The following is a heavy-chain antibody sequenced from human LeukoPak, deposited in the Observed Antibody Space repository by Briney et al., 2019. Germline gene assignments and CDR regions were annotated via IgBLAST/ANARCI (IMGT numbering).Heavy chain of an antibody. CDR2: ISDSGGRT. J-gene: IGHJ4*02. Sequence: GGSLRLSCAVSGITLSNYGMSWVRQAPGKGLEWVAGISDSGGRTNYADSVKGRLTISSDNSKNTLYLQMNSLRAEDTAVYYCAKGSSLRLGPTVEYYFDNWGQGTLVTVSS. CDR3: AKGSSLRLGPTVEYYFDN. D-gene: IGHD1-26*01. CDR1: GITLSNYG. V-gene: IGHV3-23*01.